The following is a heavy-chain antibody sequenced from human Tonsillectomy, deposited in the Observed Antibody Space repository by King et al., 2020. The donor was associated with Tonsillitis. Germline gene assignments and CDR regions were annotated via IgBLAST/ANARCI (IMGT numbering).Heavy chain of an antibody. J-gene: IGHJ4*02. CDR1: GFTFSTYT. V-gene: IGHV3-21*01. D-gene: IGHD6-19*01. CDR3: ARGLGGMPVAGAEMDY. CDR2: ISSSSSYI. Sequence: VQLVESGGGLVKPGGSLRLSCAASGFTFSTYTMNWVRQAPGKGLEWVSSISSSSSYIFYADSLKARFTISRDNAKNSLYLQMNSLRAEDTAVYYCARGLGGMPVAGAEMDYWGQGTLVTVSS.